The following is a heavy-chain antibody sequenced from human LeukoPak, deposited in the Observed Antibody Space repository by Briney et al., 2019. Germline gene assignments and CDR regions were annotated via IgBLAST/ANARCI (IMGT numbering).Heavy chain of an antibody. Sequence: ASVKVSCKASGYTFTGYYMHWVRQAPGQGLEWMGWINPNSGGTNYAQKFQGRVTMTRDTSISTAYMELRRLRSDATAAYYCAREYSGYACIDYWGQGTLVTVSS. D-gene: IGHD5-12*01. CDR3: AREYSGYACIDY. J-gene: IGHJ4*02. CDR2: INPNSGGT. CDR1: GYTFTGYY. V-gene: IGHV1-2*02.